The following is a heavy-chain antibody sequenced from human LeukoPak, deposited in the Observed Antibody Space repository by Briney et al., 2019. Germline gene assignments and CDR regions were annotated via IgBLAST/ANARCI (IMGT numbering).Heavy chain of an antibody. Sequence: SETLSLTCAVYGGSFSGCYWSWIRQPPGKGLEWIGEINHSGSTNYNPSLKSRVTISVDTSKNQFSLKLSSVTAADTAVYYCARGSHGDYYFDYWGQGTLVTVSS. CDR1: GGSFSGCY. V-gene: IGHV4-34*01. D-gene: IGHD4-17*01. CDR2: INHSGST. CDR3: ARGSHGDYYFDY. J-gene: IGHJ4*02.